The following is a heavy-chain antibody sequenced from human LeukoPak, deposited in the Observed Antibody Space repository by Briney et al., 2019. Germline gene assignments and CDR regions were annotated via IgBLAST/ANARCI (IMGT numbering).Heavy chain of an antibody. V-gene: IGHV3-30*02. Sequence: GGSLRLSCAASGFTFSSYGMHWVRQAPGKGLEWVAFIRYDGSNKYYADSVKGRFTISRDNAKNSLYLQMNSLRAEDTAVYYCARAYCGGDCFDEDYWGQGTLVTVSS. CDR1: GFTFSSYG. J-gene: IGHJ4*02. CDR2: IRYDGSNK. CDR3: ARAYCGGDCFDEDY. D-gene: IGHD2-21*02.